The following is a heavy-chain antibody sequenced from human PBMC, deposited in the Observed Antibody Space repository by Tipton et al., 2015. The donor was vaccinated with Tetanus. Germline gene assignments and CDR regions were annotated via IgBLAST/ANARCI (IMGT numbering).Heavy chain of an antibody. J-gene: IGHJ4*02. CDR1: GGSFSNYY. D-gene: IGHD3-9*01. V-gene: IGHV4-34*01. CDR2: VHPSGST. CDR3: ARGYNGYDILTAYPHYFDS. Sequence: TLSLTCAVYGGSFSNYYWTWIRQPPGKGLEWIGEVHPSGSTSSNPSLESRVTMSIDTSKNQFSLKLSSVTAADTAVYYCARGYNGYDILTAYPHYFDSWGQGTQITVSS.